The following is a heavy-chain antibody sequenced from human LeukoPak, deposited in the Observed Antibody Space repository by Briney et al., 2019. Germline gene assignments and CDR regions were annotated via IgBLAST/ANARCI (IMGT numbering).Heavy chain of an antibody. D-gene: IGHD6-19*01. CDR2: INGDSGNT. V-gene: IGHV1-18*01. CDR1: GYTFTSRG. CDR3: GRDEVSGGWYNH. J-gene: IGHJ4*02. Sequence: RASVKVSCKASGYTFTSRGISWVRQAPGQGLGWMGWINGDSGNTNYAQKFQGRVTMTRDTSTNTAYMELRSLRSDDTAVYYCGRDEVSGGWYNHWGQGTLVTVSS.